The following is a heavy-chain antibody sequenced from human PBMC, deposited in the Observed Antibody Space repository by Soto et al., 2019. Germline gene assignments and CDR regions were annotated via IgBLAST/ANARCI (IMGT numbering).Heavy chain of an antibody. D-gene: IGHD3-3*01. CDR2: IKRDGSEK. Sequence: EVQLVESGGGLVQPGGSLRLSCAASGFTFGSYWMSWVRQAPGKGLEWVANIKRDGSEKYYVDSVKGRFTISRDNAKNTLYLQMNSLRAGDTAVYYCASLEWESTGYADYWGQGTLVTVSS. V-gene: IGHV3-7*03. CDR3: ASLEWESTGYADY. J-gene: IGHJ4*02. CDR1: GFTFGSYW.